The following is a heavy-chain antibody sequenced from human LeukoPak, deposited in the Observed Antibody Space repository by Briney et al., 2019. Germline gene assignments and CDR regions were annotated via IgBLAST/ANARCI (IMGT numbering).Heavy chain of an antibody. D-gene: IGHD6-13*01. V-gene: IGHV3-30-3*01. CDR3: ARGLYSSSWHYFDY. CDR2: ISYDGSNK. CDR1: GFTFSSYA. J-gene: IGHJ4*02. Sequence: GGSLRLSCAASGFTFSSYAMHGVREAPGKGVEWGAVISYDGSNKYYADSVKGRFTISRDNSKNTLYLQMNSLRAEDTAVYYCARGLYSSSWHYFDYWGQGTLVTVSS.